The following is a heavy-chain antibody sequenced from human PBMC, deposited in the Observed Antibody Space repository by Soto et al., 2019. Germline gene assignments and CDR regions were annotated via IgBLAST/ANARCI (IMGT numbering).Heavy chain of an antibody. CDR1: GFTFSSYW. CDR2: IKQDGSDK. Sequence: EVQLVESGGGLVQPGGSPRLSCAASGFTFSSYWMSWVRQAPGKGLEWVANIKQDGSDKYYVDSGKGRFTISRDNAKNSLYLQMNRLRAEDTAVYYCARGRGFEGNWFDPWGQGTLVTVSS. CDR3: ARGRGFEGNWFDP. V-gene: IGHV3-7*01. J-gene: IGHJ5*02.